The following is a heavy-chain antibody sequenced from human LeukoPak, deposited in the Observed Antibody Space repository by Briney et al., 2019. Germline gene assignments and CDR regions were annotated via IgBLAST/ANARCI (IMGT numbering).Heavy chain of an antibody. J-gene: IGHJ4*02. V-gene: IGHV1-2*02. CDR2: INPNSGDT. CDR3: ASISHVWSGYYTVYFDY. CDR1: GYTFTGYY. D-gene: IGHD3-3*02. Sequence: ASVKVSCKXSGYTFTGYYMHWVRQAPGQGLEWMGWINPNSGDTNFPQKFQGRVTMTRDTSISTAYMELSSLRSDDTALYYCASISHVWSGYYTVYFDYWGQGTLVTVSS.